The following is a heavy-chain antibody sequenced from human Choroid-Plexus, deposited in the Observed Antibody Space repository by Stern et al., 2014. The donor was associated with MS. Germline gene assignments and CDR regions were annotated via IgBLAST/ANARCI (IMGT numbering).Heavy chain of an antibody. Sequence: MQLVESGGGVAQPGRPLILSCAASGLTFRNFGMHWVRQAPGKGLEWVALISYDGSDKYYADSVKGRFTIFRDNSKNTLYMHMNSLRAEDTAVYYCAKDRQWSTYFFDYWGQGSLVTVSS. D-gene: IGHD2-15*01. CDR1: GLTFRNFG. CDR2: ISYDGSDK. V-gene: IGHV3-30*18. CDR3: AKDRQWSTYFFDY. J-gene: IGHJ4*02.